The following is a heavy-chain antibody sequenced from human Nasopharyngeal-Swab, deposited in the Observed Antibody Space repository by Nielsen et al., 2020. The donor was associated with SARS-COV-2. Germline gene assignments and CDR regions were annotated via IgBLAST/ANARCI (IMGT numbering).Heavy chain of an antibody. D-gene: IGHD2-21*01. CDR3: ARDSYPEEAYCGGDCYLNYYYYYGMDV. V-gene: IGHV3-48*04. J-gene: IGHJ6*02. Sequence: VRQAPGKGLEWVSYISSSSSTIYYADSVKGRFTISGDNAKNSLYLQMNSLRAEDTAVYYCARDSYPEEAYCGGDCYLNYYYYYGMDVWGQGTTVTVSS. CDR2: ISSSSSTI.